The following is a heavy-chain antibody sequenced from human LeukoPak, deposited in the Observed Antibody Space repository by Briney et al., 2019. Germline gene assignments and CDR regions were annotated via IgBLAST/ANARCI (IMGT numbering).Heavy chain of an antibody. V-gene: IGHV3-23*01. CDR3: AKSSPPPLRS. CDR2: ISGSGGST. Sequence: PGGSLRLSCATSGFTFSSYAMSWVRQAPGKGLEWVSVISGSGGSTSYAESVKGRFTISRDNSKNTLYLQMNSLRAEDTAVYYCAKSSPPPLRSWGQGTLVTVSS. CDR1: GFTFSSYA. J-gene: IGHJ5*02.